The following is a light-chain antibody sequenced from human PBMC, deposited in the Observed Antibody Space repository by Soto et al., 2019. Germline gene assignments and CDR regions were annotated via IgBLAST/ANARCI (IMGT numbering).Light chain of an antibody. CDR1: QSVSNY. V-gene: IGKV3-11*01. CDR3: QQRSNWL. CDR2: DAS. Sequence: ENVLTQSPATLSLSPGERATLSCRASQSVSNYVAWYQQKPGQAPRLLIYDASNRATGIPARFSGSGSGTDFTRTISSLEPEDFAVYYCQQRSNWLFGPGTKVDMK. J-gene: IGKJ3*01.